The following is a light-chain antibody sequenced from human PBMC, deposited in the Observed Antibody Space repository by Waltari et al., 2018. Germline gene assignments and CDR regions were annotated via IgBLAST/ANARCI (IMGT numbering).Light chain of an antibody. CDR2: AVS. V-gene: IGKV3-20*01. CDR3: QQFGGSPKYT. Sequence: EIVLTQSPGPLSLSPGERATLSCRASQTISNNYLAWCQAKPGQAPRLLIYAVSHRATGIPDRFSGGGSGTDFTLTISRLEPEDFAVYYCQQFGGSPKYTFGQGTKLEIK. CDR1: QTISNNY. J-gene: IGKJ2*01.